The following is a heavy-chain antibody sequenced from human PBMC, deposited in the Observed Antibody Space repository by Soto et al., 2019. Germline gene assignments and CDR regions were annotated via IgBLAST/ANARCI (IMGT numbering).Heavy chain of an antibody. CDR1: GFTFSSYG. D-gene: IGHD6-13*01. V-gene: IGHV3-33*01. Sequence: QVQLVESGGGVVQPGRSLRLSCAASGFTFSSYGMHWVRQAPGKGLEWVAVIWYDGSNKYYADSVKGRFTISRDNCKNTLYLQMNSLRAEDTAVYYRARDQLAAAGDYWGQGTLVTVSS. CDR2: IWYDGSNK. J-gene: IGHJ4*02. CDR3: ARDQLAAAGDY.